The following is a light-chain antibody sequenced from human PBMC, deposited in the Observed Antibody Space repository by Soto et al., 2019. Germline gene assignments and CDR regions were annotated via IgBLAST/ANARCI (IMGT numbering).Light chain of an antibody. CDR3: QQSYRSPYT. CDR2: GAS. Sequence: DIQMTQSPSSLFASVGDRVTVTCRASQSIDIYLNWYQQKPGKAPTLLIYGASSLQSGVPSRFSGGGSRTDFTLTISALQPEDFATYYCQQSYRSPYTFCQGTKLEI. V-gene: IGKV1-39*01. J-gene: IGKJ2*01. CDR1: QSIDIY.